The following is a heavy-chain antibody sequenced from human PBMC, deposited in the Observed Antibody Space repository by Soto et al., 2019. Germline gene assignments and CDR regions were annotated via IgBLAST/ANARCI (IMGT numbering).Heavy chain of an antibody. D-gene: IGHD2-21*01. CDR1: GGSVSGASYY. Sequence: PSETLSLTCTVSGGSVSGASYYWSWIRQLPGKVLEWIGNINHSGATNYNPSLKTRATISVDTSKKQFSLKLSSVTAADTSVYYCARVAGLSVAIPPLYWYFDRWGRGTLVTVSS. V-gene: IGHV4-61*01. CDR2: INHSGAT. CDR3: ARVAGLSVAIPPLYWYFDR. J-gene: IGHJ2*01.